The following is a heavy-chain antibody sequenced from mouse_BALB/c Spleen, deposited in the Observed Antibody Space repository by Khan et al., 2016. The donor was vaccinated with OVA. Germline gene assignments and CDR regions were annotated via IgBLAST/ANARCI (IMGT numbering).Heavy chain of an antibody. Sequence: EVELVASGGGLVQPGGSRTLSCAASGFTFNSYGMHWVRQAPEKGLEWVAYISGDSNTIYYTDTVKGRFTISRDNPKNTLFLQMTSRMSEDTAMYYCATSYFYGYYFDYWGPGTTLTVS. CDR3: ATSYFYGYYFDY. J-gene: IGHJ2*01. CDR2: ISGDSNTI. CDR1: GFTFNSYG. V-gene: IGHV5-17*02. D-gene: IGHD1-1*01.